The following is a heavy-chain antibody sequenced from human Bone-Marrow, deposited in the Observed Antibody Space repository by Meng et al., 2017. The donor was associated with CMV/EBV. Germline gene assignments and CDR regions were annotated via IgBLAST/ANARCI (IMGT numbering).Heavy chain of an antibody. J-gene: IGHJ4*02. CDR3: TRVYYYDSSG. CDR1: GFPFGDYA. V-gene: IGHV3-49*04. Sequence: GESLKISCTTSGFPFGDYAMSWVRQAPGKGLEWVGFIRSKAYGGTTEYAASVKGRFTISRDDSKSIAYLQMNSLKTEDTAVYYCTRVYYYDSSGWGQGTQVTVSS. D-gene: IGHD3-22*01. CDR2: IRSKAYGGTT.